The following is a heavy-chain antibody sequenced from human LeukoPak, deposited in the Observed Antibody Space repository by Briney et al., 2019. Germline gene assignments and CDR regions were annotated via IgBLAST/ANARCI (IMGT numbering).Heavy chain of an antibody. CDR1: GFTFSDYY. J-gene: IGHJ4*02. Sequence: GGSLRLSCAAYGFTFSDYYMAWVRQAPGKGLEWVSSISGSSSYIYYADSLKGRFTISRDNAKNSLYLQMNSLRAEDTAVYYCARGGPRDGYDYWGQGTLVTVSS. V-gene: IGHV3-11*06. CDR3: ARGGPRDGYDY. CDR2: ISGSSSYI. D-gene: IGHD5-18*01.